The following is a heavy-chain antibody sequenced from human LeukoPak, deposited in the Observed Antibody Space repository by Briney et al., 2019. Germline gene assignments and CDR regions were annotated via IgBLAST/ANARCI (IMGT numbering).Heavy chain of an antibody. CDR2: ISSSSSYI. CDR1: GFTFSSYS. J-gene: IGHJ4*02. D-gene: IGHD3-9*01. Sequence: GGSLRLSCAASGFTFSSYSMNWVRQAPGKGLEWVSYISSSSSYIYYADSVKGRFTISRDNAKNSLYLQMNSLRAEDTAVYYCARFGRGALDYDILTGYYTRTYYFDYWGQGTLVTVSS. CDR3: ARFGRGALDYDILTGYYTRTYYFDY. V-gene: IGHV3-21*01.